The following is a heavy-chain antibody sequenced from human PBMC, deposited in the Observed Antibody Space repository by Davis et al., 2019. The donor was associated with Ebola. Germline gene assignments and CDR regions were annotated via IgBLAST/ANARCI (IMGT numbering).Heavy chain of an antibody. J-gene: IGHJ4*02. CDR3: AKGPSVGYSYGFPFDY. CDR1: GFTFSSYA. CDR2: ISGSGGST. Sequence: GESLKISCAASGFTFSSYAMCWVRQAPGKGLEWVSAISGSGGSTYYADPVKGRFTISRDNSKNTLYLQMNSLRAEDTAVYYCAKGPSVGYSYGFPFDYWGQGTLVTVSS. D-gene: IGHD5-18*01. V-gene: IGHV3-23*01.